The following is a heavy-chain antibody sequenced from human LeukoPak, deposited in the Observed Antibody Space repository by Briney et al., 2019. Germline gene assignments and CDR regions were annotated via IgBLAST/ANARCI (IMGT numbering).Heavy chain of an antibody. J-gene: IGHJ4*02. CDR1: GFTFSSYA. D-gene: IGHD6-19*01. Sequence: GGSLRLSCAASGFTFSSYAMSWVRQAPGKGLEWASGISGSGGSTYYADSVKGRFTISRDNSKNTLYLQMNSLRAEDTAVYYCAKKRVAVADTHYFDYWGQGTLVTVSS. CDR2: ISGSGGST. CDR3: AKKRVAVADTHYFDY. V-gene: IGHV3-23*01.